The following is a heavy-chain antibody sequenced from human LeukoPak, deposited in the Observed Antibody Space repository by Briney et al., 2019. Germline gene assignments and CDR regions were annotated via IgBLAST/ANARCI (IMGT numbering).Heavy chain of an antibody. CDR3: ARSKRSEGWFDP. V-gene: IGHV4-39*07. CDR2: IYYSGST. D-gene: IGHD4-17*01. Sequence: SETLSLTCTVSGGSISSSSYYWGWIRQPPGKGLEWIGSIYYSGSTYYNPSLKSRVTISVDTSKNQFSLKLSSVTAADTAVYYCARSKRSEGWFDPWGQGTLVTVSS. J-gene: IGHJ5*02. CDR1: GGSISSSSYY.